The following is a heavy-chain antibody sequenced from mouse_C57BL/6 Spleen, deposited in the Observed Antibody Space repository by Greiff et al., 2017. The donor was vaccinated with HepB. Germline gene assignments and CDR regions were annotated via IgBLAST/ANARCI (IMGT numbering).Heavy chain of an antibody. D-gene: IGHD1-1*01. CDR3: ANYYGSSYYYAMDY. CDR2: INPNNGGT. Sequence: EVKLMESGPELVKPGASVKMSCKASGYTFTDYNMHWVKQSHGKSLEWIGYINPNNGGTSYNQKFKGKATLTVNKSSSTAYMELRSLTSEDSAVYYCANYYGSSYYYAMDYWGQGTSVTVSS. V-gene: IGHV1-22*01. CDR1: GYTFTDYN. J-gene: IGHJ4*01.